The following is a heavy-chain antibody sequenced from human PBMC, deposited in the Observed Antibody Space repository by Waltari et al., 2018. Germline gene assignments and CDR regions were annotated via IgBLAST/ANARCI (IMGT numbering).Heavy chain of an antibody. CDR2: ISGRDGRA. CDR3: AKDLGGYSGAHWYFDV. D-gene: IGHD5-12*01. V-gene: IGHV3-23*04. J-gene: IGHJ2*01. CDR1: GFMFRSYA. Sequence: EVQLVESGGGSVQPGGSLRLSWGASGFMFRSYALSWVRQAPGKGLEWVSSISGRDGRANYADAAKGRFTISRDNFKNTLFLEMNSLRADDAAVYYCAKDLGGYSGAHWYFDVWGRGTLVTVSS.